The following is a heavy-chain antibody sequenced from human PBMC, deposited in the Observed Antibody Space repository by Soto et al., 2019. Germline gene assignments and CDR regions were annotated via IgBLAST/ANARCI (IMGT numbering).Heavy chain of an antibody. CDR2: ISSSSSYI. J-gene: IGHJ3*02. CDR1: GFTFSSYS. V-gene: IGHV3-21*01. CDR3: ARGGLYGDYGDAFDI. D-gene: IGHD4-17*01. Sequence: GGSLRLSCAASGFTFSSYSMNWVRQAPGKGLEWVSSISSSSSYIYYADSVKGRFTISRDNAKNSLYLQMNSLRAEDTAVYYCARGGLYGDYGDAFDIWGQGTMVTVSS.